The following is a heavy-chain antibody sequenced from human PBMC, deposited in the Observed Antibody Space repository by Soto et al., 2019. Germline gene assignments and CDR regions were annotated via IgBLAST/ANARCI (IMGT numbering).Heavy chain of an antibody. Sequence: QVQLVQSGAEVKKPGASVKVSCKASGYTFTSYGISWVRQAPGQGLEWMGWLSAYNGNTNYAQKLQGRVTMTTDTATSTAYMELRSPRSEETAVYYCARGPYDDFWSGYSEPYYFDYWGQGTRVTVSS. V-gene: IGHV1-18*04. CDR3: ARGPYDDFWSGYSEPYYFDY. CDR1: GYTFTSYG. J-gene: IGHJ4*02. D-gene: IGHD3-3*01. CDR2: LSAYNGNT.